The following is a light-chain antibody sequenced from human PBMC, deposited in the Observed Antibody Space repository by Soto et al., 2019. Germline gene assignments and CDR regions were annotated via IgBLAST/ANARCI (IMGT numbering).Light chain of an antibody. J-gene: IGKJ1*01. V-gene: IGKV3-15*01. CDR1: QSLSSN. CDR2: GAS. Sequence: EIVMTQSPATLSVSPGESATLSCRATQSLSSNLAWYQQKPGQAPRLLIYGASTRATGIPTRFSGSGSGTGFTLTISSLQSEDIAVYYCQQYNAWEWTFGQGTKVDIK. CDR3: QQYNAWEWT.